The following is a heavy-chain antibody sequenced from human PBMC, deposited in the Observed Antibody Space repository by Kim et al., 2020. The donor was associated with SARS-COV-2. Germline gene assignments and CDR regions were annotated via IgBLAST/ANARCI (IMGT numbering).Heavy chain of an antibody. V-gene: IGHV3-11*06. D-gene: IGHD6-13*01. CDR2: INSRSTST. CDR3: ARDGGWGGGGIAAAD. CDR1: GFTFSDYY. Sequence: GGSLRLSCAASGFTFSDYYMSWIRQAPGKGLEWISHINSRSTSTDYADSVKGRFTISRDTAKNSLYLQMNSLRAEDTAVYYCARDGGWGGGGIAAADWGQGTLVTVSS. J-gene: IGHJ1*01.